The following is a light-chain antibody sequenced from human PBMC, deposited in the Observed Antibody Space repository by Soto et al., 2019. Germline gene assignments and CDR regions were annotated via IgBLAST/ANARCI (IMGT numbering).Light chain of an antibody. Sequence: VVTQPPPTLSLSPGERATLSCRASESVGSNLAWYQVKPGQAPTVLIYGASTRATGIPARFSGSGSGTDFILTISSLQPDDFATYYCQYYAGVWTFGQGTKVDI. J-gene: IGKJ1*01. CDR3: QYYAGVWT. CDR2: GAS. V-gene: IGKV3-15*01. CDR1: ESVGSN.